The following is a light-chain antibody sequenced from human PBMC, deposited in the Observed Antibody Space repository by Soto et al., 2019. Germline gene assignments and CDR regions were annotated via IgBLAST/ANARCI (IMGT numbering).Light chain of an antibody. J-gene: IGLJ2*01. CDR3: SSYTSTNSLL. V-gene: IGLV2-14*01. CDR2: DVR. Sequence: QSVLTQPASVSGSPGQSITISCTGSNSDVGAYNDVSWYQQPPGKAPKLLIYDVRDRPSGISNRFSGSKSANTASLTISGLQADDEADYYCSSYTSTNSLLFGGGTQLTVL. CDR1: NSDVGAYND.